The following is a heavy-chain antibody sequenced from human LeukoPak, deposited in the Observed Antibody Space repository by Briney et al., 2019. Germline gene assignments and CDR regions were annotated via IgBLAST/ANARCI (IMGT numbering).Heavy chain of an antibody. V-gene: IGHV3-30*03. CDR1: GFTFSRYG. CDR3: ARANEGLPNDYGDYSDY. J-gene: IGHJ4*02. Sequence: GGSLRLSCAASGFTFSRYGMHWVRQAPGKGLEWVAVISYDGSNKYYADSVKGRFTISRDNSKNTLYLQMNSLRAEDTAVYYCARANEGLPNDYGDYSDYWGQGTLVTVSS. D-gene: IGHD4-17*01. CDR2: ISYDGSNK.